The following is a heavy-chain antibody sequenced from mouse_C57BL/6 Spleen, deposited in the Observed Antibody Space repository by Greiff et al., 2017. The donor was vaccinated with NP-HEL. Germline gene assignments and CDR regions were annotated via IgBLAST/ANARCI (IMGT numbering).Heavy chain of an antibody. Sequence: QVQLKQPGAELVKPGASVKVSCKASGYTFTSYWMHWVKQRPGQGLEWIGRIHPSDSDTNYNQKFKGKATLTVDKSSSTAYMQLSSLTSEDSAVYYCAIDHYSYAMDYWGQGTSVTVSS. J-gene: IGHJ4*01. V-gene: IGHV1-74*01. CDR1: GYTFTSYW. D-gene: IGHD1-2*01. CDR2: IHPSDSDT. CDR3: AIDHYSYAMDY.